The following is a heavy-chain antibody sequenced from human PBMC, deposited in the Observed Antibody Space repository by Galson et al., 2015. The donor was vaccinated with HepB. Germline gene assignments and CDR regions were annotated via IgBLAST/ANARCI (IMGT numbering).Heavy chain of an antibody. CDR2: IIPIFGTA. D-gene: IGHD3-22*01. CDR1: GGTFSSYA. CDR3: ARGGEEYYDSSGYYYEYFQH. V-gene: IGHV1-69*13. Sequence: SVKVSCKASGGTFSSYAISWVRQAPGQGLEWMGGIIPIFGTANYAQKFQGRVTITADESTSTAYMELSSLRSEDTAVYYCARGGEEYYDSSGYYYEYFQHWGQGTLVTASS. J-gene: IGHJ1*01.